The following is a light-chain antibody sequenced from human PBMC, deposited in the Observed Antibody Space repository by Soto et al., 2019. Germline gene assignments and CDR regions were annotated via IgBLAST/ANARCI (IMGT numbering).Light chain of an antibody. J-gene: IGKJ4*01. CDR1: QNIATY. CDR3: QQSYNTPLT. Sequence: NRMSQLQASLVDPVGARITIPCRASQNIATYLNWYQQTPGKAPKLLIYTASTLQSGVPSRFSGSGSGTDFTLTISSLQPEDFAPFYCQQSYNTPLTFGGGTKVDIK. V-gene: IGKV1-39*01. CDR2: TAS.